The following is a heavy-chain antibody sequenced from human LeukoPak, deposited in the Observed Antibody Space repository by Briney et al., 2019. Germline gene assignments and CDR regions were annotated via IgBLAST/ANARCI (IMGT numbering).Heavy chain of an antibody. D-gene: IGHD4-17*01. CDR2: IYHSGNT. J-gene: IGHJ5*02. CDR1: GDSISNTHW. Sequence: PSETLSLTCAVSGDSISNTHWWSWVRQPPGKGLEWIGEIYHSGNTNYNLSLKSRVIISVDKSKNQFSLNLSSVTAADTAVYYCARAQSRGYGDYVDWFDPWGQGTLVTVSS. V-gene: IGHV4-4*02. CDR3: ARAQSRGYGDYVDWFDP.